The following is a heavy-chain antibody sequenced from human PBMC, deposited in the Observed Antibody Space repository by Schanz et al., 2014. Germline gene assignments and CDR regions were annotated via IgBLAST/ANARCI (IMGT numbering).Heavy chain of an antibody. J-gene: IGHJ4*02. CDR3: AKDYRTGAIDY. CDR2: ISDSSSYI. D-gene: IGHD7-27*01. V-gene: IGHV3-21*01. CDR1: GFTFSSYG. Sequence: VQLVESGGDVVQPGRSLRLSCAASGFTFSSYGMHWVRQAPGKGLEWVSSISDSSSYIYYADSVKGRFTISRDNAKNSLYLQMSSLRAEDTAVYYCAKDYRTGAIDYWGQGTLVTVSS.